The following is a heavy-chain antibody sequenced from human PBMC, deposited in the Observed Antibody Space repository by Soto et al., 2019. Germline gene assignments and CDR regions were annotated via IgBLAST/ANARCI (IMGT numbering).Heavy chain of an antibody. CDR2: INAGNGNT. D-gene: IGHD1-26*01. CDR1: GYTFTSYA. Sequence: ASVNVSCKASGYTFTSYAMHWVRQAPGQRLEWMGWINAGNGNTKYSQKFQGRVTITRDTSASTAYMELSSLRSEDTAVYYCARAIGSYYQTDPWGQGTLVTVSS. J-gene: IGHJ5*02. CDR3: ARAIGSYYQTDP. V-gene: IGHV1-3*01.